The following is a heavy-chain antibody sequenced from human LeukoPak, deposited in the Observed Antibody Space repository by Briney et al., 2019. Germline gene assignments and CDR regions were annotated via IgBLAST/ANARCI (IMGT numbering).Heavy chain of an antibody. CDR3: AREGYCSGGSCYVLDY. CDR2: ISSSSSYI. Sequence: SGGSLRLSCAASGFTFSSYSMNCVRQAPGKGLEWVSSISSSSSYIYYADSVKGRFTISRENAKNSLYLQMNSLRAEDTAVYYCAREGYCSGGSCYVLDYWGQGTLVTVSS. V-gene: IGHV3-21*01. J-gene: IGHJ4*02. D-gene: IGHD2-15*01. CDR1: GFTFSSYS.